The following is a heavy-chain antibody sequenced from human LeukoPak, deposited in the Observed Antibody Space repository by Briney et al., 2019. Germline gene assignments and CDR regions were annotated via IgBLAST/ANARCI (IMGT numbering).Heavy chain of an antibody. V-gene: IGHV3-30*04. CDR1: GFTFSTYA. J-gene: IGHJ6*03. D-gene: IGHD3-10*01. Sequence: GGSLRLSCAASGFTFSTYAMHWVRQAPRKGLEWVAVISYDERDQFYGDSVKGRFTISRDNSKNTVLLQMNSLRTEDTAMYYCARDWYHYGSGTYSSSMDVWGKGTTVTVSS. CDR2: ISYDERDQ. CDR3: ARDWYHYGSGTYSSSMDV.